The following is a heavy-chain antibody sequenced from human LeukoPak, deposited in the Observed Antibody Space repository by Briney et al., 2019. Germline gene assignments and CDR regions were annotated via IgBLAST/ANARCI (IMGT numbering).Heavy chain of an antibody. J-gene: IGHJ4*02. V-gene: IGHV4-39*01. Sequence: PSETLSLTCTVSGGSISSSSYYWGWIRQPPGKGLEWIGSIYYSGSTYYNPSLKSRVTISVATSKNQLSLKPSSVTAADTAVYYCARRPLYDFWSGSEGYFDYWGQGTLVTVSS. D-gene: IGHD3-3*01. CDR3: ARRPLYDFWSGSEGYFDY. CDR1: GGSISSSSYY. CDR2: IYYSGST.